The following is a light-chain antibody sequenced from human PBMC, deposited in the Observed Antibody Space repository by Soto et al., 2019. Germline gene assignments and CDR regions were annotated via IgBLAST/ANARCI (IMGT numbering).Light chain of an antibody. V-gene: IGKV1-27*01. CDR3: QKYNGAPLS. CDR2: AAS. CDR1: QAIGNY. Sequence: DIQVAQFPSSLSASVGDRVTITCRASQAIGNYLAWYQQKPGKVPKLLIYAASTLQSGVPSRFSGSRSGTDFTLTVSSLQPEDVATYYCQKYNGAPLSFGPGTKVEIK. J-gene: IGKJ3*01.